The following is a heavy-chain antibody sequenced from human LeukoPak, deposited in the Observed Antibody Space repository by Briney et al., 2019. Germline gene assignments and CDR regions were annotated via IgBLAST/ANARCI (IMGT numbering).Heavy chain of an antibody. Sequence: KPSETLSLTCTVSCGSIGSYYWSWIRQPPGKGLEWIGYIYYSGSTNYNPSLKSRVTISVDTSKNQFSLKLSSVTAADTAVYYCASDRGSYFDYWGQGTLVTVSS. J-gene: IGHJ4*02. V-gene: IGHV4-59*08. CDR2: IYYSGST. CDR3: ASDRGSYFDY. CDR1: CGSIGSYY. D-gene: IGHD1-26*01.